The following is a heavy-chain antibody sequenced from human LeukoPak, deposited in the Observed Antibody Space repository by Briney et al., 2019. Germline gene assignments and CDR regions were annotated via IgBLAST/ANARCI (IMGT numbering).Heavy chain of an antibody. D-gene: IGHD2-21*02. J-gene: IGHJ4*02. CDR2: ISGSGGST. Sequence: GGSLRLSCAASGFTFSSYAMSWVRQAPGKGLEWVSAISGSGGSTYYADSVKGRFTISRDNSKNTLYLQVGSLRAEDMAVYYCARDADRPGLRGGTLDYWGQGTLVTVSS. CDR3: ARDADRPGLRGGTLDY. V-gene: IGHV3-23*01. CDR1: GFTFSSYA.